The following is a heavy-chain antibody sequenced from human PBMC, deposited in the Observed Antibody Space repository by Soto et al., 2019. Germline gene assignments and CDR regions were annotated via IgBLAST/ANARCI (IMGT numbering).Heavy chain of an antibody. V-gene: IGHV3-30-3*01. CDR3: ARAPDGHNSDY. CDR2: ISYDGSNK. Sequence: QVQLVESGGGVVQPGRSLRLSCAASGFTFSSYAMHWVRQAPGKGLEWVAVISYDGSNKYYADSVKGRFTISRDNSKNTLYLQMNSLRAEDTAVYYCARAPDGHNSDYWGQGTLVTVSS. J-gene: IGHJ4*02. CDR1: GFTFSSYA.